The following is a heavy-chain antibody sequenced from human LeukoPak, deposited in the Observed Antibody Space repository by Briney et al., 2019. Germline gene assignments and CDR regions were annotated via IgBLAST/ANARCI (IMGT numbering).Heavy chain of an antibody. CDR2: IYSGGST. CDR1: GFTFSSYW. J-gene: IGHJ4*02. CDR3: ARVDTAMALDY. D-gene: IGHD5-18*01. Sequence: PGGSLRLSCAASGFTFSSYWMSWVRQAPGKGLEWVSVIYSGGSTYYADSVKGRFTISRDNSKNTLYLQMNSLRAEDTAVYYCARVDTAMALDYWGQGTLVTVSS. V-gene: IGHV3-66*01.